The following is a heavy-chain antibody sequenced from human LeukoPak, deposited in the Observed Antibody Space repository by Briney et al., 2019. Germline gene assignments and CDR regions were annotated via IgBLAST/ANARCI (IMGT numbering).Heavy chain of an antibody. V-gene: IGHV4-39*01. D-gene: IGHD3-3*01. CDR3: SGQQRSDYWRGDSNYYYYMDV. CDR2: IYYSGST. Sequence: PSETLSLTCTVSGGSISSSSYYWGWIRQPPGKGLEWIGSIYYSGSTYYNPSLKSRVTISVDTSKNQFSLKLSSVTAAATAWYSCSGQQRSDYWRGDSNYYYYMDVWGKGTTVTVSS. CDR1: GGSISSSSYY. J-gene: IGHJ6*03.